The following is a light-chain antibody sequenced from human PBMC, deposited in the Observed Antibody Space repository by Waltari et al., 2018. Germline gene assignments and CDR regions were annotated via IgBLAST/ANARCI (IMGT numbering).Light chain of an antibody. CDR1: QDISNY. V-gene: IGKV1-33*01. CDR2: DAS. J-gene: IGKJ4*01. CDR3: QQYDNLPPT. Sequence: DIQMTHSPSSLSASVGDRVTITCQASQDISNYLNWYQQKPGKAPKLLIYDASNLETGVPSRFSGSGSGTDFTFTISSLQPEDIATYYCQQYDNLPPTCGGGTKVEIK.